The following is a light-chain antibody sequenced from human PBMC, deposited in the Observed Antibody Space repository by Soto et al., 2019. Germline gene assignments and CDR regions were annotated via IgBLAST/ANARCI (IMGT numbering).Light chain of an antibody. V-gene: IGLV1-40*01. Sequence: QSGLTQPPSVSGAPGQRVTISCTGSSSYIGMGYDVHWYQRLPGTAPKLLVYRTINRPSGVPDRFSGSKSDTSASLAITGLQAEDEADYFCQTYDNTLSGPVFGGGTKLTVL. CDR3: QTYDNTLSGPV. J-gene: IGLJ3*02. CDR1: SSYIGMGYD. CDR2: RTI.